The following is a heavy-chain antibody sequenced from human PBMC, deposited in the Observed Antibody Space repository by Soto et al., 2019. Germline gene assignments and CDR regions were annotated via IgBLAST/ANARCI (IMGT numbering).Heavy chain of an antibody. CDR3: ARHDGSSYGVDV. V-gene: IGHV4-39*01. D-gene: IGHD6-13*01. Sequence: SETLSLTCTASGGSISSSSYYWGWIRQPPGKGLEWIGSIYYGGSTYYNPSLKSRVTISVDTSKNQFSLKLSSVTAADTAVYYCARHDGSSYGVDVWGQGTTVTVSS. J-gene: IGHJ6*02. CDR2: IYYGGST. CDR1: GGSISSSSYY.